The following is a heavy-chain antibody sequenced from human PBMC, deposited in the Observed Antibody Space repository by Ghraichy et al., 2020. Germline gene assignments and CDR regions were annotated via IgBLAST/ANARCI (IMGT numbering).Heavy chain of an antibody. Sequence: GGSLRLSCAASGFTFSSYGMHWVRQAPGKGLEWVAVISYDGSNKYYADSVKGRFTISRDNSKNTLYLQMNSLRAEDTAVYYCAKVDPPEYDFWSGYYTYYYYYGMDVWGQGTTVTVSS. CDR1: GFTFSSYG. V-gene: IGHV3-30*18. J-gene: IGHJ6*02. CDR3: AKVDPPEYDFWSGYYTYYYYYGMDV. D-gene: IGHD3-3*01. CDR2: ISYDGSNK.